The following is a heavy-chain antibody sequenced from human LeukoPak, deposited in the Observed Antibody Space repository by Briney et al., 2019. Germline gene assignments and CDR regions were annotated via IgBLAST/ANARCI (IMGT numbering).Heavy chain of an antibody. Sequence: ASVKVSCQASGYTFTSYYMHWVRQAPGQGLEWMGIINHSDGSTSYAQKFQGRVTMTRDTSTSTVYMELSSLRSEDTAVYYCARDRVYYYDSSGYYPDYWGQGTLVTVSS. CDR1: GYTFTSYY. CDR3: ARDRVYYYDSSGYYPDY. CDR2: INHSDGST. J-gene: IGHJ4*02. V-gene: IGHV1-46*03. D-gene: IGHD3-22*01.